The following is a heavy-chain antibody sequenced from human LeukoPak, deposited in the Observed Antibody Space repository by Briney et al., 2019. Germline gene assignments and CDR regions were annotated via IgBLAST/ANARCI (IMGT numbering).Heavy chain of an antibody. D-gene: IGHD3-3*01. V-gene: IGHV1-18*01. CDR2: ISAYNGNT. CDR3: ARDTSPYYDFWSGVIY. CDR1: GYTFTSYG. J-gene: IGHJ4*02. Sequence: GASVKVSCKASGYTFTSYGISWVRQAPGQGLEWMGWISAYNGNTNYAQKLQGRVTMTTDTSTSTAYMELRSLRSDDTAVYYCARDTSPYYDFWSGVIYWGQGTLVTVSS.